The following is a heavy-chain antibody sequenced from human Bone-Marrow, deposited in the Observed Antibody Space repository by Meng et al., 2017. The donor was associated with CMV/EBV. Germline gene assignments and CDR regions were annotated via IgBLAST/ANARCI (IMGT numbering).Heavy chain of an antibody. D-gene: IGHD1-26*01. CDR2: IIPIFGTA. V-gene: IGHV1-69*12. J-gene: IGHJ4*02. CDR3: ARDYEIRGVGAWGY. CDR1: GGTFSSYA. Sequence: VQLGQAGVGGKKPGSPVKSTCKASGGTFSSYAISWVRQAPGQGLEWMGGIIPIFGTANYAQKFQGRVTITADESTSTAYMELSSLRSEDTAVYYCARDYEIRGVGAWGYWGQGTLVTVSS.